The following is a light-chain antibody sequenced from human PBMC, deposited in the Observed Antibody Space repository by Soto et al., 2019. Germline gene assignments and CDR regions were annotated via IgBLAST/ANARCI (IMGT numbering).Light chain of an antibody. CDR2: EVT. Sequence: QSALTQPASVSASPGQSIAISCSGTSSDVGAYDYVSWYQHHPGKAPKPIIYEVTYRPSGVSNRFSASKSGNTASLTISGLQAEDEADYYCSSYTRSSTYVFGTGTKLTVL. J-gene: IGLJ1*01. CDR3: SSYTRSSTYV. CDR1: SSDVGAYDY. V-gene: IGLV2-14*01.